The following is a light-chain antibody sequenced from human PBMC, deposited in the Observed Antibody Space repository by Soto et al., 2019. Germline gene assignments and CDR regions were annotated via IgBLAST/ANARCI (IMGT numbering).Light chain of an antibody. CDR1: RNINRK. CDR2: GAS. Sequence: EIVMTQSPATLSVSPGERATLSCRASRNINRKLAWYQQKPGQAPRLLISGASTRATGIPARFSGSGSGTEFTLTISSLQSEDFAVDYCQQYYEYPPLIFGGGTKVEIK. V-gene: IGKV3-15*01. CDR3: QQYYEYPPLI. J-gene: IGKJ4*01.